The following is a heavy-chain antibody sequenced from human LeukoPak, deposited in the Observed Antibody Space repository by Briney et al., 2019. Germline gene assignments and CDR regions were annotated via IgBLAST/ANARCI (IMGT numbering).Heavy chain of an antibody. CDR3: VKYYHDSSGYSHFDY. Sequence: GGSLRLSCAASGFTFSSHWMSWVRQAPGKGLEWVANIKQDGSEEYYVDSVKGRFTISRDNAKNPLYLQMNSLRAEDTAVYYCVKYYHDSSGYSHFDYWGQGTLVTVSS. V-gene: IGHV3-7*01. J-gene: IGHJ4*02. CDR2: IKQDGSEE. CDR1: GFTFSSHW. D-gene: IGHD3-22*01.